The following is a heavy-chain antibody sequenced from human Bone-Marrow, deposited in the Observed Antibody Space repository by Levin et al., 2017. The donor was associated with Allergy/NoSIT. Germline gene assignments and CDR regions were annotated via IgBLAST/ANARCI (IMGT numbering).Heavy chain of an antibody. CDR1: GFTFSSYW. D-gene: IGHD3-3*01. CDR3: ARGGKATIFGVVIITFDY. Sequence: GGSLRLSCAASGFTFSSYWMSWVRQAPGKGLEWVANIKQDGSEKYYVDSVKGRFTISRDNAKNSLYLQMNSLRAEDTAVYYCARGGKATIFGVVIITFDYWGQGTLVTVSS. V-gene: IGHV3-7*01. CDR2: IKQDGSEK. J-gene: IGHJ4*02.